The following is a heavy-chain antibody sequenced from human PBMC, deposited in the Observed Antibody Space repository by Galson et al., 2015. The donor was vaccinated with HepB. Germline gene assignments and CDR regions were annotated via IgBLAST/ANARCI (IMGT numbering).Heavy chain of an antibody. Sequence: SLRLSCAASGFTFSSYGMSWVRQAPGKGLEWVALINSGGSSLYYADSVQGRFTISRDNSKNTLYLQMNSLRAEDTAVYHCAKGSRDGYNYLDYWGQGTLVTVSS. CDR3: AKGSRDGYNYLDY. V-gene: IGHV3-23*03. CDR1: GFTFSSYG. CDR2: INSGGSSL. J-gene: IGHJ4*01. D-gene: IGHD5-24*01.